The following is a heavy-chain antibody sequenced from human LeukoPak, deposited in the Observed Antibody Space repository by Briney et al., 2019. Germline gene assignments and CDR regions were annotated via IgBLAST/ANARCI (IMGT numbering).Heavy chain of an antibody. CDR2: IYYSGST. CDR3: ASLAVAGLSEGY. Sequence: SETLSLTCAVSGGSISSDSYYWAWIRQPPGKGLEWIASIYYSGSTYYNPSLKSRVTISVDTSRNQFSLKLSSVTAADTAVYYCASLAVAGLSEGYWGQGTLVIVSS. J-gene: IGHJ4*02. D-gene: IGHD6-19*01. CDR1: GGSISSDSYY. V-gene: IGHV4-39*01.